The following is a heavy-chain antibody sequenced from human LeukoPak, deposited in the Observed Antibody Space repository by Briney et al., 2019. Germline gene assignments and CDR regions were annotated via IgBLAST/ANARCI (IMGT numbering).Heavy chain of an antibody. CDR1: GFTFSNYW. Sequence: GSLRLSCAASGFTFSNYWMHWVRQAPGKGLVWVSRISSDESITSYADSVKGRFTISRDNAKNTLFLQMNGLRAEDTAVYYCARDHRIGGFMDLWGKGTTVTVSS. CDR3: ARDHRIGGFMDL. D-gene: IGHD2-15*01. V-gene: IGHV3-74*01. CDR2: ISSDESIT. J-gene: IGHJ6*04.